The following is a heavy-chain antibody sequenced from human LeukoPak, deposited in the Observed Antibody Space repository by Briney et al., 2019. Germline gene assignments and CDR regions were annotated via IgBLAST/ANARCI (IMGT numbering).Heavy chain of an antibody. J-gene: IGHJ4*02. V-gene: IGHV3-30*18. D-gene: IGHD3-10*01. CDR2: ISYDGSKK. CDR3: AKCSGEDVDFADY. Sequence: PGGSLRLSCPATGFTFSPYAMAWLRQAPGKGLEWVGIISYDGSKKYIADYVRGRFTISKDNSKNTLYLQMNSLGTDETATYYCAKCSGEDVDFADYWGQGALVTVSS. CDR1: GFTFSPYA.